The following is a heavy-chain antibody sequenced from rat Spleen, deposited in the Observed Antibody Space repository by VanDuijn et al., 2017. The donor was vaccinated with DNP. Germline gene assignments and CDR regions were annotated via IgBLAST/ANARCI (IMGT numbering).Heavy chain of an antibody. CDR1: GFTFSNYD. Sequence: EVQLVESGGGLVQPGRSLKLSCAASGFTFSNYDMAWVRQAPTKGLEWVASISPSGGSTYYRDSVKGRFTVSRDNAKSTLYLQMDSQRSEDTATYYCTIEATTRNWFAYWGQGTLVTVSS. J-gene: IGHJ3*01. V-gene: IGHV5-27*01. CDR2: ISPSGGST. CDR3: TIEATTRNWFAY. D-gene: IGHD1-4*01.